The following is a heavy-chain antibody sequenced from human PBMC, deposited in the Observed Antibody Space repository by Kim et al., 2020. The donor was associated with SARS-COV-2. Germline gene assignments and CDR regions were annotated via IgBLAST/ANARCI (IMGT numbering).Heavy chain of an antibody. J-gene: IGHJ6*01. D-gene: IGHD6-19*01. CDR1: GFTFSSNA. CDR3: ASSSGEQNLYYYGMDV. Sequence: GGSLRLSCAASGFTFSSNAMTWLRQAPGKGLEWVSVISGSGGSTYYADPVKGRFTISRDNSKNTLFLQMNSLRAEDTAGYYCASSSGEQNLYYYGMDVWG. V-gene: IGHV3-23*01. CDR2: ISGSGGST.